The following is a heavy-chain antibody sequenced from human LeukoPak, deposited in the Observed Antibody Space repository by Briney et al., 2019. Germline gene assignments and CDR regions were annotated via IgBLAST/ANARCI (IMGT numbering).Heavy chain of an antibody. D-gene: IGHD3-22*01. Sequence: ASVKVSCKASRYSFRDYYMHRVRQAPGQGLEWMGWINPNSGGTNYARKFQGRVTMTRDTSISTAYMELSRLRSDDTAAYYCVVVTDAFDIWGQGTMVTVSS. V-gene: IGHV1-2*02. CDR2: INPNSGGT. CDR3: VVVTDAFDI. J-gene: IGHJ3*02. CDR1: RYSFRDYY.